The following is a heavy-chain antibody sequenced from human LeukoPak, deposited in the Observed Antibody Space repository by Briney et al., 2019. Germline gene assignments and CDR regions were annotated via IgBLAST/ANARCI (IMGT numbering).Heavy chain of an antibody. V-gene: IGHV3-23*01. J-gene: IGHJ4*02. Sequence: PGGSLRLSCAASGFFFSNYAMTWVRQAPGKGLERVSSISGSGSTYYADSVRGRFTISRDNSKNTFYLQVDSLRAEDTAVFYCAKGASSSSWFRGDYWGQGTLVTVSS. D-gene: IGHD6-13*01. CDR1: GFFFSNYA. CDR2: ISGSGST. CDR3: AKGASSSSWFRGDY.